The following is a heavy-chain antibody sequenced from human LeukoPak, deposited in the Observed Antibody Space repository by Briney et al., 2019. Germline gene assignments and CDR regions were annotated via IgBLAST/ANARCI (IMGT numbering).Heavy chain of an antibody. D-gene: IGHD1-20*01. CDR1: GDTFTRFN. J-gene: IGHJ6*03. CDR3: ARARVTGDYYYYYMDI. Sequence: VASVKVSCKASGDTFTRFNINWVRQATGQGLEWMGWMNLYTGNTAYAQKFQGRVTITRDTSITTAYMELSSLRSEDTAVYYCARARVTGDYYYYYMDIWGKGTTVIVFS. V-gene: IGHV1-8*03. CDR2: MNLYTGNT.